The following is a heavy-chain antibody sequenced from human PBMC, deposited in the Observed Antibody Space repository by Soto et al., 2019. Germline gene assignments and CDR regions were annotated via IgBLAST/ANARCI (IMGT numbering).Heavy chain of an antibody. CDR1: GFTFSSYG. V-gene: IGHV3-30*18. J-gene: IGHJ4*02. Sequence: GGSLRLSCAASGFTFSSYGMHWVRQAPGKGLEWVAVISYDGSNKYYADSVKGRFTISRDNSKNTLYLQMNSLRAEDTAVYYCAKAYPSYDSRGAAFDYWGQGTLVTVSS. CDR2: ISYDGSNK. D-gene: IGHD3-22*01. CDR3: AKAYPSYDSRGAAFDY.